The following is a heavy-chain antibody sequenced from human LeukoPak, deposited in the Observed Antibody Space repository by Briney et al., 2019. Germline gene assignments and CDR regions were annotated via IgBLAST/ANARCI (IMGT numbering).Heavy chain of an antibody. Sequence: PSETLSLTCAVSGGSITSSNWWSWVRQPPGKGLEWIGEIYHSGSTNYNPSLKSRVSIAVDKSKNQFSLKLSSVTAADTAVYYCARVYGRFSADIWGQGTLVTVSS. CDR3: ARVYGRFSADI. CDR1: GGSITSSNW. D-gene: IGHD3-10*01. J-gene: IGHJ4*02. CDR2: IYHSGST. V-gene: IGHV4-4*02.